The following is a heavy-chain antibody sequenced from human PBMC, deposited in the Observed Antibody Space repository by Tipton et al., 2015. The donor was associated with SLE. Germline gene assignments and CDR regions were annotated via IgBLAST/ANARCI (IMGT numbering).Heavy chain of an antibody. CDR2: IHYSGST. CDR3: VRDSGAYGGNPEAFDI. D-gene: IGHD4-23*01. Sequence: TLSLTCTVSGGSISTYYWSWIRQPPRKGLEWIGYIHYSGSTNYNPSLKSRVIISVDTSKNQFSLEVTSVTAADTAMYYCVRDSGAYGGNPEAFDIWGQGTMATVSS. J-gene: IGHJ3*02. CDR1: GGSISTYY. V-gene: IGHV4-59*01.